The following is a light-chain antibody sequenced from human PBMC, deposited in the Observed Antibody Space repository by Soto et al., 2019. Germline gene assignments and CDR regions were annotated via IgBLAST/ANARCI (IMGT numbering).Light chain of an antibody. CDR3: QQFNSSPFP. Sequence: DIQLTQSPSFLSASVGDRLTITCRASQDIRSSLAWYQQKPGKAPNLLIYTVSTLQSGVPSRFSGSRSGKEFTLTISSLQPEDFATYCCQQFNSSPFPFGGGTKVEI. CDR2: TVS. CDR1: QDIRSS. J-gene: IGKJ4*02. V-gene: IGKV1-9*01.